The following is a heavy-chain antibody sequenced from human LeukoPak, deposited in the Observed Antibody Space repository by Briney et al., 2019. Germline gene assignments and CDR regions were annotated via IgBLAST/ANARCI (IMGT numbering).Heavy chain of an antibody. CDR1: RGSFSGYY. D-gene: IGHD6-13*01. V-gene: IGHV4-34*01. CDR2: IDHSGST. Sequence: SETLSLICAVYRGSFSGYYWSWIRQPPGKGLEWIGEIDHSGSTNYNPSLKSRVTISVDKSKNQFSLKLSSVTAADTAVYYCARDKAAAGRRFDPWGQGTLVTVSS. J-gene: IGHJ5*02. CDR3: ARDKAAAGRRFDP.